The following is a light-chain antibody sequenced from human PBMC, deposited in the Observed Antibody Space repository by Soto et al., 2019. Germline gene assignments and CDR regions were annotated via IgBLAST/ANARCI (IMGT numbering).Light chain of an antibody. CDR2: GAS. CDR1: QSVSVN. V-gene: IGKV3-15*01. CDR3: QQYNYWPPFT. Sequence: EIVMTQSPATLSVSPGERATLSCRASQSVSVNLAWYQQKPGRTPRLLIHGASIRAASVPARFSGSGSGTEFTLTISSLQSEDFAVYYCQQYNYWPPFTFGQGTKLDIK. J-gene: IGKJ2*01.